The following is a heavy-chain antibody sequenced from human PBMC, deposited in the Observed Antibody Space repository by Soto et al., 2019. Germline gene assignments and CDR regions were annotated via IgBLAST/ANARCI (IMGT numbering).Heavy chain of an antibody. CDR3: ASGGYLDS. CDR2: INHSGRT. V-gene: IGHV4-34*01. Sequence: QVQLQQWGAGLLKPSETLSLTCVVYGGSFSGYFWSWIRQSPGRGLEWIGEINHSGRTNYNPSLKSRVSRSLDTSNTPFSLKMISVTAADPAVYYCASGGYLDSWGQGTLVTVSS. CDR1: GGSFSGYF. D-gene: IGHD6-13*01. J-gene: IGHJ4*02.